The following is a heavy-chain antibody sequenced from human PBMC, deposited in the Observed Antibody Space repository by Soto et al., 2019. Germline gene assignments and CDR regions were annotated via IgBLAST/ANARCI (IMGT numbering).Heavy chain of an antibody. CDR2: INGDGSST. V-gene: IGHV3-74*01. Sequence: AGGSLRLSCAASGFTFSGYWMHWVRQAPGKGLVWVSHINGDGSSTNYADSVKGRFTISRDNAKNTLYLQMSSLRAEDTAVYYCASSNSSGWPFDYWGQGTLVTVSS. CDR3: ASSNSSGWPFDY. J-gene: IGHJ4*02. CDR1: GFTFSGYW. D-gene: IGHD6-19*01.